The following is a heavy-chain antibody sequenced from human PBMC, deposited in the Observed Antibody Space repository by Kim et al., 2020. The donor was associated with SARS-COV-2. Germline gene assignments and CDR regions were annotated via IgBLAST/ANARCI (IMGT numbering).Heavy chain of an antibody. Sequence: SETLSLTCAVSGGSISTDNWWSWVRQPPGKGLEWIGEIYHSGSTNYNPSLKSRVTISVDKSKNQFSLKLSSVTVADAAVYYCARRYSNKWWGSWGQGTLVTVSS. D-gene: IGHD2-15*01. J-gene: IGHJ5*02. CDR1: GGSISTDNW. CDR3: ARRYSNKWWGS. CDR2: IYHSGST. V-gene: IGHV4-4*02.